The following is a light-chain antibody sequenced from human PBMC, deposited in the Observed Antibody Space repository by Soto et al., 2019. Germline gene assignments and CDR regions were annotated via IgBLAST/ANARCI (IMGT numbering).Light chain of an antibody. J-gene: IGLJ3*02. V-gene: IGLV2-23*01. CDR2: EGS. CDR1: SSDVGSYNL. CDR3: SSYAGSDTWV. Sequence: QSVLTQPASVSGSPGQSITISCTGTSSDVGSYNLVSWYQQHPGKAPKVMIYEGSRRPSGVSNRFSGSKSGNTASLTISGVQAEDEADYYCSSYAGSDTWVFGGGTKLTVL.